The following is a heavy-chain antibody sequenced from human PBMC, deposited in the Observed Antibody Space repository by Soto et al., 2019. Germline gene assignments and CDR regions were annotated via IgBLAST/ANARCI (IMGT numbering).Heavy chain of an antibody. CDR2: IWYDGSNK. Sequence: PGGSLRLSCAASGFTFSSYGMHWVRQAPGKGLERVAVIWYDGSNKYYADSVKGRFTISRDNSKNTLYLQMNSLRAEDTAVYYCARAFSSGDTYYDFWSGYYNYYYGMDVWGQGTTVTVSS. CDR3: ARAFSSGDTYYDFWSGYYNYYYGMDV. V-gene: IGHV3-33*01. J-gene: IGHJ6*02. CDR1: GFTFSSYG. D-gene: IGHD3-3*01.